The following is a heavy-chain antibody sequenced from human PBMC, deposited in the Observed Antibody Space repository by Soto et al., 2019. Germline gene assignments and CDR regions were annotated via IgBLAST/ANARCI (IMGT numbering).Heavy chain of an antibody. J-gene: IGHJ4*02. CDR1: GGTFSSYA. CDR3: AVTYRGMYCSSAFDY. V-gene: IGHV1-69*01. D-gene: IGHD6-6*01. Sequence: QVQLVQSGAEVKKPGSSVKVSCKASGGTFSSYAITWVRQAPGQGLEWMGGIIPIFGTANYAQKFQGRVTITADESTSTAYKELSSLRCEDTAVYYCAVTYRGMYCSSAFDYWGQGTLVTVSS. CDR2: IIPIFGTA.